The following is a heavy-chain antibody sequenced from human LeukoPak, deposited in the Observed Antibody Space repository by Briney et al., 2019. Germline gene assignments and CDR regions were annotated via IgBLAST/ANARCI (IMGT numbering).Heavy chain of an antibody. CDR2: INSDGSII. J-gene: IGHJ4*02. V-gene: IGHV3-74*01. Sequence: PGGSLRLSCAASGFTFRTSWMHWVRQAPGKGLVWVSRINSDGSIITYADSVKGRFTISRDNAKNTLYLLMNSQRAEDLGVYYCVRAMMGIDDYWGQGTLVTVSS. CDR3: VRAMMGIDDY. D-gene: IGHD7-27*01. CDR1: GFTFRTSW.